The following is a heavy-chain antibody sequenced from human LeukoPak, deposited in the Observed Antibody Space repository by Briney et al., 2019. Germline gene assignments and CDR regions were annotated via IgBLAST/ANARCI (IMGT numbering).Heavy chain of an antibody. Sequence: ASVKVSCKASGYTFTAHYMHWVRQAPGQGLEWMGRINPSSGDTEYGQRFQGRVTLTRDTSSSTAYMELSSLRSEDTAVYYCARVSGYYYYYMDVWGKGTTVTVSS. J-gene: IGHJ6*03. CDR2: INPSSGDT. CDR3: ARVSGYYYYYMDV. V-gene: IGHV1-2*06. CDR1: GYTFTAHY.